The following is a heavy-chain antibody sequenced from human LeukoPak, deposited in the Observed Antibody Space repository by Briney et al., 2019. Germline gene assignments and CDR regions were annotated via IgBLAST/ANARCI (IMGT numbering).Heavy chain of an antibody. Sequence: PGGSLRLSCAASGFTFSTYAMSWVRQAPKKGLEWVSGIDGTGGSTQYADSVKGRFTISRDNSKNTLYLQMNSLRAEDTAVYYCAKKTSSGWFTFDYWGQGTLVTVSS. V-gene: IGHV3-23*01. D-gene: IGHD6-19*01. J-gene: IGHJ4*02. CDR3: AKKTSSGWFTFDY. CDR1: GFTFSTYA. CDR2: IDGTGGST.